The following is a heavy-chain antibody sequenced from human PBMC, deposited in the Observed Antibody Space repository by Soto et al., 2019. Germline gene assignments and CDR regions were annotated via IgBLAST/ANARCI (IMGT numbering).Heavy chain of an antibody. D-gene: IGHD5-18*01. CDR3: ARALGQNSYDGKYYFDY. J-gene: IGHJ4*02. V-gene: IGHV4-34*01. CDR2: INHSGST. CDR1: GGSLSGYY. Sequence: SETLSLTCAVYGGSLSGYYWNWIRQPPGKGLEWIGEINHSGSTNYNPSLKSRVTISVDTSKNQFSLRLSSVTAADTAVYYCARALGQNSYDGKYYFDYWGRGILVTVSS.